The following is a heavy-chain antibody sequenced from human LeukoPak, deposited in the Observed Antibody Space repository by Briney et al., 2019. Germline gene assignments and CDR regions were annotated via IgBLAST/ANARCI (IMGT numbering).Heavy chain of an antibody. J-gene: IGHJ3*02. V-gene: IGHV4-31*03. CDR1: GGSISSGGYY. CDR2: IYYSGST. Sequence: SETLSLTCTVSGGSISSGGYYWSWIRQHPGKGLEWIGHIYYSGSTYYNPSLKSRVTISVDTSKNQFSLKLSSVTAADTAVYYCARVRYFDWLLYPDAFDIWGQGTMVTVSS. CDR3: ARVRYFDWLLYPDAFDI. D-gene: IGHD3-9*01.